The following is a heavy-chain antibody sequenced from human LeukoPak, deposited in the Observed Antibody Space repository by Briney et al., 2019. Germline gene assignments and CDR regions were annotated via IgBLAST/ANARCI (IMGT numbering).Heavy chain of an antibody. V-gene: IGHV3-33*01. CDR2: IWYDGSNK. D-gene: IGHD3-22*01. J-gene: IGHJ4*02. Sequence: PGRSLRLSCAASGFTYSSYGMHWVRQAPGKGLEWVAVIWYDGSNKYYADSVKGRFTISRDNSKNTLYLQMNSLRAKDTAVYYCARPYDSSGYYYFDYWGQGTLVTVSS. CDR3: ARPYDSSGYYYFDY. CDR1: GFTYSSYG.